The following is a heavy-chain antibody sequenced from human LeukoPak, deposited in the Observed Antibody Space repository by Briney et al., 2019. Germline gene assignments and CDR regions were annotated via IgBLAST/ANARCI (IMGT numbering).Heavy chain of an antibody. CDR1: GFTFSSYA. CDR2: ISCDGSNK. CDR3: ARDAGDC. J-gene: IGHJ4*02. Sequence: GGSLRLSCAASGFTFSSYAMHWVRQAPGKGLEWVAVISCDGSNKYYADSVKGRFTISRDNSKNTLYLQMNSLRAEDTAVYYCARDAGDCWGQGTLVTVSS. V-gene: IGHV3-30-3*01.